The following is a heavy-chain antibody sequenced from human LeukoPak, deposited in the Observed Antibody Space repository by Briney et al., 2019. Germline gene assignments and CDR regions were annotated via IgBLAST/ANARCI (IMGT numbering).Heavy chain of an antibody. CDR3: AKDRYYDIPFDY. D-gene: IGHD3-9*01. Sequence: PGRSLRLSCAASGFTFNNYGMHWVRQAPGKGLEWVAFIRYDGSNKYYADSVKGRFTISRDNSKNTLYLQMNSLRAEDTAVYYCAKDRYYDIPFDYWGQGTLVTVSS. V-gene: IGHV3-30*02. J-gene: IGHJ4*02. CDR1: GFTFNNYG. CDR2: IRYDGSNK.